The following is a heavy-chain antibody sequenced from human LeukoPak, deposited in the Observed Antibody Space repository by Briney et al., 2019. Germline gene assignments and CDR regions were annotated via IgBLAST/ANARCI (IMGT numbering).Heavy chain of an antibody. J-gene: IGHJ4*02. CDR3: ARQQLVPFFDY. D-gene: IGHD6-13*01. Sequence: GGTLRLSCAASGFTFTMFSMNWLRQAPGKGLEWVSYISSSSSTIYYADSVKGRFTISRDNAKNSLYLQMNSLRAEDTAVYYCARQQLVPFFDYWGQGTLVTVSS. CDR1: GFTFTMFS. V-gene: IGHV3-48*04. CDR2: ISSSSSTI.